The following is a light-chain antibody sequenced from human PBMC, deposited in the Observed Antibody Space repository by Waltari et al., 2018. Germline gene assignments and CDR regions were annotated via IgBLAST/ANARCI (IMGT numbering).Light chain of an antibody. CDR2: DVD. CDR3: SSYAGSNNLGI. Sequence: QSALTQPPSASGSPGQSVTIPCTGASSDIGPSTYVSWYQHYPGKAPKLISYDVDKRPSGVPDRFSGSKSGDTASLTVSGLQTEDEADYYCSSYAGSNNLGIFGGGTKLTVL. CDR1: SSDIGPSTY. V-gene: IGLV2-8*01. J-gene: IGLJ2*01.